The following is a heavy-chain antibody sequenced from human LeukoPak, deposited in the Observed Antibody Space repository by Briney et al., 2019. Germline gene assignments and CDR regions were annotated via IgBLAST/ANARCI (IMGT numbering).Heavy chain of an antibody. J-gene: IGHJ3*02. CDR3: ARDRYYGSVSYYNAFDI. Sequence: GRSLRLSCAASGFTFSSYGMHWVRQAPGKGLERVAVIWYDGSKKYYADSVKGRFTISRDNSKNTLYLQMNSLRAEDTAVYYCARDRYYGSVSYYNAFDIWGQGTMVTVSS. CDR1: GFTFSSYG. CDR2: IWYDGSKK. D-gene: IGHD3-10*01. V-gene: IGHV3-33*01.